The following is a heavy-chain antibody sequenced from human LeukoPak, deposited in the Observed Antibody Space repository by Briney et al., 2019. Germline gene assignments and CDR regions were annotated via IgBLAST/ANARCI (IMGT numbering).Heavy chain of an antibody. Sequence: PGGSLRLSCAASGFTFSTYWMHWVRHAPGEELVWVSRINSDGTTTTYADSVKGRFTISRDNAKNTLYLQMNSLRGEDTAVCYCARAPFCGGDCYSRYFDLWGRGTLVTVSS. D-gene: IGHD2-21*02. J-gene: IGHJ2*01. CDR2: INSDGTTT. V-gene: IGHV3-74*01. CDR3: ARAPFCGGDCYSRYFDL. CDR1: GFTFSTYW.